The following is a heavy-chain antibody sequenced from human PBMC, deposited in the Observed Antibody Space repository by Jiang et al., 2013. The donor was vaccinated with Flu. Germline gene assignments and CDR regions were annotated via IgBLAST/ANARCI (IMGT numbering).Heavy chain of an antibody. CDR3: ARLDCSGGSCYGYYYGMDV. V-gene: IGHV4-39*01. Sequence: LEWIGSIYYSGSTYYNPSLKSRVTISVDTSKNQFSLKLSSVTAADTAVYYCARLDCSGGSCYGYYYGMDVWGQGTTVTVSS. D-gene: IGHD2-15*01. CDR2: IYYSGST. J-gene: IGHJ6*02.